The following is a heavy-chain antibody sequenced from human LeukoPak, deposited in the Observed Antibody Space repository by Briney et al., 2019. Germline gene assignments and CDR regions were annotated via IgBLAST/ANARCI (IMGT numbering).Heavy chain of an antibody. D-gene: IGHD2-2*03. CDR3: ARDLGYCSSTSCYGWFDP. V-gene: IGHV4-59*01. Sequence: SGTLSLTCTVSGGSISSYYWSWIRQPPGKGLEWIGYIYYSGSTNYNPSLKSRVTISVDTSKNQFSLKLSSVTAADTAVYYCARDLGYCSSTSCYGWFDPWGQGTLVTVSS. CDR1: GGSISSYY. J-gene: IGHJ5*02. CDR2: IYYSGST.